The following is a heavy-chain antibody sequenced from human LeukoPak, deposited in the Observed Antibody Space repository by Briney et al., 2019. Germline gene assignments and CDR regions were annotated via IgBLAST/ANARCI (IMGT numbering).Heavy chain of an antibody. CDR2: ISYDRSNK. V-gene: IGHV3-30-3*01. J-gene: IGHJ4*02. CDR1: GFTFSSYA. CDR3: ARGGSITMVRGVMEDFNY. Sequence: GGSLRLSCAASGFTFSSYAMHWVRQAPGKGLEWVAVISYDRSNKYYADSVKGRFTISRDNSKNTLYLQMNSLRAEDTAVYYCARGGSITMVRGVMEDFNYWGQGTLVTVSS. D-gene: IGHD3-10*01.